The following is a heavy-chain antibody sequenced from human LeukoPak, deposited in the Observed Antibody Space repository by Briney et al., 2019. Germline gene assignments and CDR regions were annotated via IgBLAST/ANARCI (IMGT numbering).Heavy chain of an antibody. CDR3: ASDLPGDY. J-gene: IGHJ4*02. V-gene: IGHV3-64*01. Sequence: GGSLRLSCAASGFTFSDYPMHWVRQAPGKGLDYVSGITSNGGRTYYANSVTGRFTISRDNSNNTLYLQMGGLSVEDMAVYFCASDLPGDYWGQGTLVTVSS. CDR1: GFTFSDYP. CDR2: ITSNGGRT.